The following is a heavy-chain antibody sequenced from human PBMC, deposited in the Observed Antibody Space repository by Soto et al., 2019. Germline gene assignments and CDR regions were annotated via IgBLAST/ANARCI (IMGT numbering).Heavy chain of an antibody. CDR2: FRAGGDDGTT. CDR1: GFTFSSYS. Sequence: EVHLLESGGGLVQPGGSLRLSCVASGFTFSSYSMSWVRPAPGKGLEWSSGFRAGGDDGTTHYAHSVQGRFTISRDNSKNTVFLQMNSLRAEDTAIYYCAKKVNSGSGSQFFDYFGQGTLVTVAS. V-gene: IGHV3-23*01. CDR3: AKKVNSGSGSQFFDY. D-gene: IGHD3-10*01. J-gene: IGHJ4*02.